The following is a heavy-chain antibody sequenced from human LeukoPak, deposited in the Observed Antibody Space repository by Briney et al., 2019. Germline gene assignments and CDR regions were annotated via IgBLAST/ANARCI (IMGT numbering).Heavy chain of an antibody. CDR2: FYSGGST. CDR1: GFTVNSNY. Sequence: PGGSLRLSCAASGFTVNSNYMSWVRQAPGKGLEWVSVFYSGGSTYYADSVKGRFTISRDNSKSTLYLQMNSLRAEDTAVYYCARQRDRYYLDYWGQGTLVTVSS. V-gene: IGHV3-66*02. CDR3: ARQRDRYYLDY. J-gene: IGHJ4*02. D-gene: IGHD1-14*01.